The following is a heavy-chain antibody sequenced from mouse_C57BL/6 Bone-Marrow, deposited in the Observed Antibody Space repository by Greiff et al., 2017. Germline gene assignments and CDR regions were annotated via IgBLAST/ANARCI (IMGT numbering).Heavy chain of an antibody. Sequence: QVQLQQSGAELVRPGASVKLSCKASGYTFTDYYINWVKQRPGQGLEWIARIYPGSGTTYYNEKFKGKATLTADKSSSTAYMQLSSLTSEDSAVYFCARDDYEGHCYFGVWGTGTTVTVSA. V-gene: IGHV1-76*01. CDR1: GYTFTDYY. D-gene: IGHD2-4*01. CDR3: ARDDYEGHCYFGV. J-gene: IGHJ1*03. CDR2: IYPGSGTT.